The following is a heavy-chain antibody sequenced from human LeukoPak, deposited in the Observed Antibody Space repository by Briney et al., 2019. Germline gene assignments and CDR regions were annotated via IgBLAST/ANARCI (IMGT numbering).Heavy chain of an antibody. CDR2: ISYDGSNK. Sequence: GESLKISCAASGFTFSSYGMHWVRQAPGKGLEWVAVISYDGSNKYYADSVRGRFTISRDNSKSTLYLQMNSLRPEDTAVYYCGKRLGDGTYPFQYWGQGTLVTVSS. CDR1: GFTFSSYG. J-gene: IGHJ4*02. CDR3: GKRLGDGTYPFQY. D-gene: IGHD1-26*01. V-gene: IGHV3-30*18.